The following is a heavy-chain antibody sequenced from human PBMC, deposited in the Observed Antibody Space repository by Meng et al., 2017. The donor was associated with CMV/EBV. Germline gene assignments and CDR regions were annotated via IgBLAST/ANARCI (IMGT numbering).Heavy chain of an antibody. J-gene: IGHJ6*02. CDR3: ARDERESGRFTVTLRSNYYGMDV. V-gene: IGHV3-48*04. Sequence: GESLKISCAASGFTFSSYSMNWVRQAPGKGLEWVSYISSSSTIYYADSVKGRFTISRDNAKNSLYLQMNSLRAEDTAVYYCARDERESGRFTVTLRSNYYGMDVWGQGTTVTVSS. CDR1: GFTFSSYS. D-gene: IGHD4-17*01. CDR2: ISSSSTI.